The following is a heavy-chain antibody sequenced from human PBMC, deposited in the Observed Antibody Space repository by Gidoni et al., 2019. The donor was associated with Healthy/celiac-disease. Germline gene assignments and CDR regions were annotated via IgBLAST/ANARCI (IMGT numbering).Heavy chain of an antibody. CDR2: ISGSGGST. Sequence: EVLLLEYGGGLVPPGGSLRLSCAASGCTFSSYAMSGVRQAPGKGLECVSAISGSGGSTYYAVSVKGRFTISRDTSKNTLYLQMNSLRSEDTAVYYCAKDFLAAGTKLRGPYFDYWGQGTLVTVSA. CDR1: GCTFSSYA. V-gene: IGHV3-23*01. D-gene: IGHD6-13*01. CDR3: AKDFLAAGTKLRGPYFDY. J-gene: IGHJ4*02.